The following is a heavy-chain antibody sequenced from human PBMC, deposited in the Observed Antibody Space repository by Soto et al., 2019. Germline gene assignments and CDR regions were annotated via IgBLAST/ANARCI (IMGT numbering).Heavy chain of an antibody. CDR1: GGTFSRHA. CDR3: ARDYGHDCSGGNCYFYF. Sequence: SVKVSCKAAGGTFSRHAINWVRQAPGHGLQWMGGIVPLFGTANYAQKFQGRVTITADESTSTAHMELRSLRSEDTAVYYCARDYGHDCSGGNCYFYFWGQGTLVTVSS. D-gene: IGHD2-15*01. J-gene: IGHJ4*02. V-gene: IGHV1-69*13. CDR2: IVPLFGTA.